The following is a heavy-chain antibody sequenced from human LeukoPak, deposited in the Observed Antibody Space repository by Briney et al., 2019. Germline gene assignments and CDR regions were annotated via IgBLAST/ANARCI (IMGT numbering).Heavy chain of an antibody. CDR3: ARDRITMVRGVIILYNWFDP. Sequence: GGSLRLSCAASGFTFSSYWMHWVRQAPGKGLVWVSRINSDVSSTSYADSVKGRFHIPRDHAKNTLYLKMNSLRAEDTAVYYCARDRITMVRGVIILYNWFDPWGQGTLVTVSS. CDR2: INSDVSST. D-gene: IGHD3-10*01. J-gene: IGHJ5*02. V-gene: IGHV3-74*01. CDR1: GFTFSSYW.